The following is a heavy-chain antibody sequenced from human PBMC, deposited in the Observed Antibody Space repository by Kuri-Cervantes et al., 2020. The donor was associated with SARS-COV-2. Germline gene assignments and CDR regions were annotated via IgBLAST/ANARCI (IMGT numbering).Heavy chain of an antibody. D-gene: IGHD6-6*01. CDR3: ARDSEGSTAVRPGYFYGMDV. Sequence: LSLTCAASGFSFRSYGMHWVRQAPGKGLEWVAIIWNDGSNKFYGDSVRGRFTISRDNSKNTLYLQMNSLRAEDTAVYYCARDSEGSTAVRPGYFYGMDVWGQGTMVTVSS. J-gene: IGHJ6*02. V-gene: IGHV3-33*01. CDR2: IWNDGSNK. CDR1: GFSFRSYG.